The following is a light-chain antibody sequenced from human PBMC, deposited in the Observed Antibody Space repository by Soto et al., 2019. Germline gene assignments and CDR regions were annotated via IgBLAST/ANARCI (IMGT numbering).Light chain of an antibody. CDR3: GSWDNILRAYV. CDR1: GSNLGRNY. V-gene: IGLV1-51*01. Sequence: QSVLTQPPSASATPGQKVTISCSGSGSNLGRNYVSWYQQLPGTAPKLLIYDNVYRFSGIPDRFSASKSGTSATLGITGLQTGDEGDYYCGSWDNILRAYVFGTGTKLTVL. J-gene: IGLJ1*01. CDR2: DNV.